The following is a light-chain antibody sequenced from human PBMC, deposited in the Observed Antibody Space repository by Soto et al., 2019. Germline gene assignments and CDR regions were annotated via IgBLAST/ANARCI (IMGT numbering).Light chain of an antibody. CDR3: QCYDSGVSGGV. V-gene: IGLV1-40*01. CDR1: SSNIGAIYD. CDR2: GNS. Sequence: QSVLTQPPSVSGAPGQRVTISCTGSSSNIGAIYDVHWYQQLPGTAPKLLIYGNSNRPSGVPDRFSGSKSGTSASLAITGLGGGDEDDYDCQCYDSGVSGGVFGGGTKLTVL. J-gene: IGLJ3*02.